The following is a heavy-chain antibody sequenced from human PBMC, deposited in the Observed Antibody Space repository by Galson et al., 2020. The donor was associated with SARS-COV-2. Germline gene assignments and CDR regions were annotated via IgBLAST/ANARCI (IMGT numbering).Heavy chain of an antibody. J-gene: IGHJ4*02. CDR1: GGSITRHY. V-gene: IGHV4-59*03. CDR2: AYHTGTT. CDR3: AGTANYYDSSGYLGH. Sequence: SETLSLTCSVSGGSITRHYWNWIRQSPGKGLEWIGFAYHTGTTNYNPSLQSRLTISVDTSKNQISLRLTSVTTADTAVYYCAGTANYYDSSGYLGHWGQGTLVTVSS. D-gene: IGHD3-22*01.